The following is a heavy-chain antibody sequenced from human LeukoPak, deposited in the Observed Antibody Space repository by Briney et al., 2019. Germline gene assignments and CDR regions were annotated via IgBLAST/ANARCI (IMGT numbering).Heavy chain of an antibody. CDR2: ISYDGSNK. V-gene: IGHV3-30-3*01. CDR1: GFTFSSYA. CDR3: ARDPAASRRHLQLDY. D-gene: IGHD2-15*01. J-gene: IGHJ4*02. Sequence: GGSLRLSCAASGFTFSSYAMHWVRQAPGKGLEWVAVISYDGSNKYYADSVKGRFTISRDNSKNTLYLQMNSLRAEDTAVYYCARDPAASRRHLQLDYWGQGTLVTVSS.